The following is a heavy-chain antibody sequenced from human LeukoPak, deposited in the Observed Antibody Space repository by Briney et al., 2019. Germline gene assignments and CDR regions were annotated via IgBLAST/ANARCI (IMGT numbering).Heavy chain of an antibody. CDR2: IYYSGST. D-gene: IGHD3-3*01. CDR1: GGSISSYY. V-gene: IGHV4-59*12. Sequence: SETLSLTCTVSGGSISSYYWSWIRQPPGRGLEWIGYIYYSGSTNYNPSLKSRVTISVDTSKNQFSLKLSSLTAADTAVYYCARVQRITIFGVVHNWFAPWGQGTLVTVSS. J-gene: IGHJ5*02. CDR3: ARVQRITIFGVVHNWFAP.